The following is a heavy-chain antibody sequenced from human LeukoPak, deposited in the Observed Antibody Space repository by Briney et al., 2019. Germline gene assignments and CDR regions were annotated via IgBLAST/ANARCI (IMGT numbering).Heavy chain of an antibody. D-gene: IGHD3-9*01. CDR2: ISYSGGT. Sequence: SETLSLTCTVSGASISFYYWTWIRQPPGEGLEWIGHISYSGGTKYNPSLKSRVTISLDTSKNQFSLRLTSVTAADTAVYYCARQPRYSADYFDYWGQGTLVAVSS. J-gene: IGHJ4*02. CDR3: ARQPRYSADYFDY. CDR1: GASISFYY. V-gene: IGHV4-59*08.